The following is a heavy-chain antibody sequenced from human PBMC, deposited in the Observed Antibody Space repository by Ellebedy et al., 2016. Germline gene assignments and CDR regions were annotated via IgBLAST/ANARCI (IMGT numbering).Heavy chain of an antibody. CDR3: AREEATGDNLFDP. Sequence: SETLSLXXTASDDSIGEPGYNWSWLRQFPGKGLQWIGYIYFTGSTYYNPSLKSRVTISLDKTQNQMSLELDSVTAADTAIYYCAREEATGDNLFDPWGQGILVTVSS. D-gene: IGHD4-17*01. V-gene: IGHV4-31*03. J-gene: IGHJ5*02. CDR2: IYFTGST. CDR1: DDSIGEPGYN.